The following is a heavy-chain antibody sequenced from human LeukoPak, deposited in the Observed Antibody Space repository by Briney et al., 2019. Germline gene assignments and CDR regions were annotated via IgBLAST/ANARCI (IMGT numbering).Heavy chain of an antibody. CDR1: GFTFCNYA. Sequence: QPGASLRLSCAASGFTFCNYAMSWVRQAPGKGLEWVSAISGSGGSTFYADSVKGRFTISRDNSRNTLYLQLNSLRAEDTAVYYCAIEVPGNFDYWGQGTLVTVSS. CDR3: AIEVPGNFDY. CDR2: ISGSGGST. J-gene: IGHJ4*02. D-gene: IGHD1-26*01. V-gene: IGHV3-23*01.